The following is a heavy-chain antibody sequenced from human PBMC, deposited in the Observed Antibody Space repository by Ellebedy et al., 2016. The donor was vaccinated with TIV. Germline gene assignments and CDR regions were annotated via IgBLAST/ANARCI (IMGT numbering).Heavy chain of an antibody. CDR1: GYSFTGYY. J-gene: IGHJ4*02. CDR2: INPNTDGT. D-gene: IGHD2-21*02. V-gene: IGHV1-2*02. CDR3: ARMVTAHFDF. Sequence: AASVKVSCKASGYSFTGYYIHWVRQAPGQGLEGMGWINPNTDGTKHAQKFPGRVTMPKDTSISPDYMELNRLRPDDTAVYFGARMVTAHFDFWGQGTLVTVSS.